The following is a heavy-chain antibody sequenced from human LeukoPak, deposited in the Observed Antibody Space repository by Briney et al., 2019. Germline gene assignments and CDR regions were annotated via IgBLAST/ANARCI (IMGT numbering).Heavy chain of an antibody. D-gene: IGHD6-13*01. Sequence: GGSLRLSCAASGVIFSSYSMNWVRQAPGKGLEWVSSITTSSGYINYADSVKGRFTISRDNAKNSLYLQMNSLRAEDTAVYYCARDLMGIAYRGAFYYWGQGTLVTVSS. J-gene: IGHJ4*02. CDR2: ITTSSGYI. V-gene: IGHV3-21*01. CDR3: ARDLMGIAYRGAFYY. CDR1: GVIFSSYS.